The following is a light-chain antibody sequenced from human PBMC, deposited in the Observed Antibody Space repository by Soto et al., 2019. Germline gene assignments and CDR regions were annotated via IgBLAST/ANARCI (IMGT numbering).Light chain of an antibody. Sequence: DLQMTPSPSSLSASVGDRVTITCRASQGISNLLGWFQHKPGKAPKRLIYAASSLQGGVPSRFSGGGSGTEFTLTITGLQPEDFADYYCLQHNTYPYTFGQGTKLEIK. J-gene: IGKJ2*01. CDR2: AAS. V-gene: IGKV1-17*01. CDR3: LQHNTYPYT. CDR1: QGISNL.